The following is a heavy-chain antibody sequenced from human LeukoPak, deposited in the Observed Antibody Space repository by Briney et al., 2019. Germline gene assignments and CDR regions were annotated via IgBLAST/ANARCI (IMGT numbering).Heavy chain of an antibody. CDR3: AKAMALSVFWFDP. V-gene: IGHV3-9*01. Sequence: GGSLRLSCAASGFTFDDYAMHWVRQAPGKGLEWVSGISWNSGSIGYADSVKGRFTISRDNAKNSLYLQMNSLGAEDTALYYCAKAMALSVFWFDPWGQGTLVTVSS. CDR1: GFTFDDYA. CDR2: ISWNSGSI. D-gene: IGHD1-14*01. J-gene: IGHJ5*02.